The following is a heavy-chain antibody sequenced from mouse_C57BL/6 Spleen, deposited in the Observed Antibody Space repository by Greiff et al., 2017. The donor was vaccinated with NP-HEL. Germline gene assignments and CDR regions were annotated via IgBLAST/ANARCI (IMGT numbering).Heavy chain of an antibody. J-gene: IGHJ2*01. CDR2: IYPGDGDT. D-gene: IGHD2-3*01. Sequence: QVQLQQSGAELVKPGASVKISCKASGYAFSSYWMNWVKQRPGKGLEWIGQIYPGDGDTNYNGKFKGKATLTADKSSSTAYMQLSSLTSEDSAVYFGARKEGGDGYYGFDYWGQGTTLTVSS. CDR1: GYAFSSYW. CDR3: ARKEGGDGYYGFDY. V-gene: IGHV1-80*01.